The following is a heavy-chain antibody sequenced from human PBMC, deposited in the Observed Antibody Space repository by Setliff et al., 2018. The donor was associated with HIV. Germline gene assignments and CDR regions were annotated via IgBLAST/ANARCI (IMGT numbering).Heavy chain of an antibody. CDR1: GFIFDRYT. CDR3: VREGWPSQYDAFDM. J-gene: IGHJ3*02. D-gene: IGHD2-15*01. Sequence: GGSLRLSCAASGFIFDRYTMHWVRQAPGKGLEWLSLISYDGSNIDYADSVKGRFTISRDNSKSMLYLQMDSLRPEDKAVYYCVREGWPSQYDAFDMWGQGTTVTVSS. CDR2: ISYDGSNI. V-gene: IGHV3-30*04.